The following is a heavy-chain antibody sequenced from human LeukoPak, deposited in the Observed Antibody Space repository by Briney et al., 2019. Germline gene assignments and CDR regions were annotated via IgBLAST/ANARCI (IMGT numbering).Heavy chain of an antibody. Sequence: ASVKVSCKASGGTFSSYAISWVRQAPGQGLEWMRGIIPIFGTANYAQKFQGRVTITADESTSTAYMELSSLRSEDTAVYYCARGKCRYCSGGSSTFDYWGQRTLVTVSS. CDR3: ARGKCRYCSGGSSTFDY. V-gene: IGHV1-69*01. J-gene: IGHJ4*02. D-gene: IGHD2-15*01. CDR1: GGTFSSYA. CDR2: IIPIFGTA.